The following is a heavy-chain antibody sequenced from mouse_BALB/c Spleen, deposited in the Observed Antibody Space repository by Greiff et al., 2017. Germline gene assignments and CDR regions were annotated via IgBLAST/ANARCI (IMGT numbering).Heavy chain of an antibody. CDR3: AAGGYFDY. CDR1: GFTFSSYA. Sequence: EVQGVESGGGLVKPGGSLKLSCAASGFTFSSYAMSWVRQSPEKRLEWVAEISSGGSYTYYPDTVTGRFTISRDNAKNTLYLEMSSLRSEDTAMYYCAAGGYFDYWGQGTTLTVSS. J-gene: IGHJ2*01. CDR2: ISSGGSYT. V-gene: IGHV5-9-4*01.